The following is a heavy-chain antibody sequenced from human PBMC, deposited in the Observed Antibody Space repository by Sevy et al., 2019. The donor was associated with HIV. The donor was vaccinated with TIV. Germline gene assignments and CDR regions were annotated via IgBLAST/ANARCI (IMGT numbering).Heavy chain of an antibody. J-gene: IGHJ4*02. CDR1: GFTFSSYG. D-gene: IGHD3-22*01. Sequence: GGSLRLSCEASGFTFSSYGMHWVRQAPGKGLEWVAIIWSDGAYKYYADSVKGRFTISRDNSKNTLYLQIDSLRAEDTAVYFCASGGYYYGNTAYYPFYYWGQGTLVTVSS. CDR2: IWSDGAYK. V-gene: IGHV3-33*01. CDR3: ASGGYYYGNTAYYPFYY.